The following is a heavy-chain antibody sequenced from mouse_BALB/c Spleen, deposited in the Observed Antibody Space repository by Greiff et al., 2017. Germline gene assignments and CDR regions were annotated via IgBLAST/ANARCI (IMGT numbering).Heavy chain of an antibody. J-gene: IGHJ2*01. CDR1: GFTFSSFG. V-gene: IGHV5-17*02. D-gene: IGHD3-1*01. CDR2: ISSGSSTI. CDR3: ARSGDLDY. Sequence: EVQLVESGGGLVQPGGSRKLSCAASGFTFSSFGMHWVRQAPEKGLEWVAYISSGSSTIYYADTVKGRFTISRDNPKNTLFLQMTSLRSEDTVMYYCARSGDLDYWGQGTTLTVSS.